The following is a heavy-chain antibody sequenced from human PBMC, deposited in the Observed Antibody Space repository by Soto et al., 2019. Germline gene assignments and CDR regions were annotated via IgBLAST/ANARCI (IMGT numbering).Heavy chain of an antibody. CDR3: ARDGGFGELKY. CDR1: GDTFSGYP. J-gene: IGHJ4*02. D-gene: IGHD3-10*01. CDR2: IIPVFGTT. V-gene: IGHV1-69*13. Sequence: SVKVSCKASGDTFSGYPINWVRQAPGEGLEWMGRIIPVFGTTNDAQRFEGRVTFTADESTNTAYMELRGLLSEDTAVYYCARDGGFGELKYWGPGTLVTV.